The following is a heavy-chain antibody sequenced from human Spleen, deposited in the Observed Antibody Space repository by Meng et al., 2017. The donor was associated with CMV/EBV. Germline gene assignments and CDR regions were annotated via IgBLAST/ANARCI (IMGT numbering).Heavy chain of an antibody. D-gene: IGHD3-3*01. CDR2: INHSGST. Sequence: SETLSLTCAVYGGSFSGYYWSWIRQPPGKGLEWIGEINHSGSTNYNPSLKSRVTISVDTSKNQFSLKLSSVTAADTAVYYCARDHYDFWSGYPYYYYYYGMDVWGQGTTVTVS. J-gene: IGHJ6*02. CDR3: ARDHYDFWSGYPYYYYYYGMDV. V-gene: IGHV4-34*01. CDR1: GGSFSGYY.